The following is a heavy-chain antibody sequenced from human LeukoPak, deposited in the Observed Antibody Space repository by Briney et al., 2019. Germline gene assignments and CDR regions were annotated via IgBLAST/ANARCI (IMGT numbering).Heavy chain of an antibody. D-gene: IGHD6-13*01. CDR1: GGSFSGYY. Sequence: SETLSLTCAVYGGSFSGYYWSWIRQPPGKGLEWIGEINHSGSTNYNPSLKSRVTISVDTSKNQFSLKLSSVTAADTAVYYCARVRSSWYSTYYYYGMDVWGQGTTVTVSS. CDR2: INHSGST. CDR3: ARVRSSWYSTYYYYGMDV. J-gene: IGHJ6*02. V-gene: IGHV4-34*01.